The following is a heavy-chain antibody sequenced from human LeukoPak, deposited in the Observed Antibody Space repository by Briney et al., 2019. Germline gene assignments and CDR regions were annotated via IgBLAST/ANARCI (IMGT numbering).Heavy chain of an antibody. D-gene: IGHD5-18*01. CDR3: ARGSGYSSSGWFDP. CDR2: IHTSGNT. CDR1: GGSISSGSYC. Sequence: PSETLSLTCTVSGGSISSGSYCWSWIRQPAGKGLEWIGHIHTSGNTNYNPSLKSRVTISVDTSKNQFSLKLSSVTAADTAVYYCARGSGYSSSGWFDPWGQGTLVTVSS. J-gene: IGHJ5*02. V-gene: IGHV4-61*09.